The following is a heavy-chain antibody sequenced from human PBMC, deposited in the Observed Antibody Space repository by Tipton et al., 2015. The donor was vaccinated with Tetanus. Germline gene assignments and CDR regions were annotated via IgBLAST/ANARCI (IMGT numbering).Heavy chain of an antibody. CDR1: GASINAGGYL. Sequence: LRLSCSVSGASINAGGYLWTWVRQRPGEGLEWIGNIYYTALTSYTPSLSSRVTISVDSSKNHFSLNLTSVTAADTAVYFCARGLPREPFYLDYWGQGNHVTVSS. CDR3: ARGLPREPFYLDY. CDR2: IYYTALT. D-gene: IGHD1-26*01. V-gene: IGHV4-31*03. J-gene: IGHJ4*02.